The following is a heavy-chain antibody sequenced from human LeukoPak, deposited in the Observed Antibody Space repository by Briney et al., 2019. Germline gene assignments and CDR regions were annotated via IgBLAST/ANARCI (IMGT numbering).Heavy chain of an antibody. J-gene: IGHJ6*04. CDR1: GFTFSSYW. Sequence: PGGSLRLSCAASGFTFSSYWMSWVRQAPGKGLEWVANIKQDGSEKYYVDSVKGRFTISRDNAKNSLYLQMNSLRAEDTAVYYCARVVVPEGTYYYYYCMDVWGKGTTVTVSS. D-gene: IGHD2-2*01. V-gene: IGHV3-7*03. CDR2: IKQDGSEK. CDR3: ARVVVPEGTYYYYYCMDV.